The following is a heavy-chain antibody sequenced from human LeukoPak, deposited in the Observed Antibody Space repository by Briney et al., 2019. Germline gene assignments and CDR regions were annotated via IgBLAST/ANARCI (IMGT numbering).Heavy chain of an antibody. Sequence: GGSLRLSCAASGFTFSNSWIHWVRQAPGKGLVWVSRITPDGRGTDYADSVKGRFTISRDNAKNTLYLQMNSLRAEDTAVYYCARAKWELLGGFDYWGQGTLVTVSS. D-gene: IGHD1-26*01. V-gene: IGHV3-74*01. CDR3: ARAKWELLGGFDY. J-gene: IGHJ4*02. CDR1: GFTFSNSW. CDR2: ITPDGRGT.